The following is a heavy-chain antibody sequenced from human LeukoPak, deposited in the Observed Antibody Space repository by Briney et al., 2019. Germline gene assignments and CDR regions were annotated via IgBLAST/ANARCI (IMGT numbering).Heavy chain of an antibody. J-gene: IGHJ6*02. V-gene: IGHV1-46*01. CDR2: INPSGGST. CDR1: GYTFTSYY. D-gene: IGHD3-22*01. CDR3: ARDRNPRRFYYDSSGYGMDV. Sequence: GESLKISCKGSGYTFTSYYMHWVRQAPGQGLEWMGIINPSGGSTSYAQKFQGRVTMTRDTSISTAYMELSRLRSDDTAVYYCARDRNPRRFYYDSSGYGMDVWGQGTTVTVSS.